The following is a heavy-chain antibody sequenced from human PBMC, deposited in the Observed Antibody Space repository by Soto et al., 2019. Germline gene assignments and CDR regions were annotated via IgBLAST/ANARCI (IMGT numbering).Heavy chain of an antibody. J-gene: IGHJ6*03. CDR2: MNPNSGNT. Sequence: ASVKVSCTASGYTFTSYDINWVRQATGQGLEWMGWMNPNSGNTGYAQKFQGRVTMTRNTSISTAYMELSSLRSEDTAVYYCARANFYYDILTGYYKGYYYYYMDVWGKGTTVTVSS. D-gene: IGHD3-9*01. CDR1: GYTFTSYD. CDR3: ARANFYYDILTGYYKGYYYYYMDV. V-gene: IGHV1-8*01.